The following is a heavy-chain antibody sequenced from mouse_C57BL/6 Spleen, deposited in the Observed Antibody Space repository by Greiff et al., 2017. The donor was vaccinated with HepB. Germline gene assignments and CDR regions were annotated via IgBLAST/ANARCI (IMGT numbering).Heavy chain of an antibody. CDR2: IDPEDGET. Sequence: EVKLVESGAELVKPGASVKLSCTASGFNIKDYYMHWVKQRTEQGLEWIGRIDPEDGETKYAPKFQGKATITADTSSNTAYLQLSSLTSEDTAVYYSARRSGRLYAMDYWGQGTSVTVSS. J-gene: IGHJ4*01. V-gene: IGHV14-2*01. CDR3: ARRSGRLYAMDY. D-gene: IGHD2-12*01. CDR1: GFNIKDYY.